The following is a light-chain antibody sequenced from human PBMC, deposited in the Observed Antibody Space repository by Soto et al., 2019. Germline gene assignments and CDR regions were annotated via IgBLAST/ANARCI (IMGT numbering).Light chain of an antibody. V-gene: IGKV1-5*03. CDR1: QSISSW. Sequence: DIQMTQSPSTQSASVGDRVTIACRASQSISSWLAWYQQKPGKAPKLLIYKASSLESGLPSRFSGSGSGTDFTLAISGLQPDDLATYYCQQYSTFPFTFGPGTKVEIK. CDR2: KAS. CDR3: QQYSTFPFT. J-gene: IGKJ3*01.